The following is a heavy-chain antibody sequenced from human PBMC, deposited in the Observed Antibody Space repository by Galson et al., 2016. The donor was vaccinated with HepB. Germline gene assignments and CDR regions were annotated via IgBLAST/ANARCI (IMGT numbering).Heavy chain of an antibody. V-gene: IGHV1-2*02. D-gene: IGHD6-6*01. CDR3: ARDRAQKFVLDGAPPYFDP. CDR2: INPKNGGA. CDR1: GYTFTDHY. J-gene: IGHJ5*02. Sequence: SVKVSCKASGYTFTDHYLHWLRQAPGQGPEWMGWINPKNGGAKYAQKFQGKVTLTRDTSITTAYLDLGGLTSDDTAVYFCARDRAQKFVLDGAPPYFDPWGQGTLVTVSS.